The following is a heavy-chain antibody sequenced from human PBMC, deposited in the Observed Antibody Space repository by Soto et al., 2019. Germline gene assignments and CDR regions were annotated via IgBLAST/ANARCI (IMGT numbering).Heavy chain of an antibody. CDR3: TTGGLSGFGDAYDYYYGMAG. V-gene: IGHV3-53*01. CDR2: IYSAGST. CDR1: GLTVSSSY. J-gene: IGHJ6*02. D-gene: IGHD3-10*01. Sequence: GRTMRLSCAASGLTVSSSYMSWVRQAPGKGLQWVSVIYSAGSTYYANSVKGRFTISRDDSKNTLYLQMNSLKTEDTAVYYCTTGGLSGFGDAYDYYYGMAGWGQGTTVTVFS.